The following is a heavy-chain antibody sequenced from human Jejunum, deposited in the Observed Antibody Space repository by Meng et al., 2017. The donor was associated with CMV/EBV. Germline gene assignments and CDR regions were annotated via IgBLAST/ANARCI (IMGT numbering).Heavy chain of an antibody. CDR3: AKGFCSGTDCYTDYYYGMDV. CDR2: IRYDGSDE. D-gene: IGHD2-2*02. V-gene: IGHV3-30*02. CDR1: NNG. J-gene: IGHJ6*02. Sequence: NNGMHWVRQATGKRLEWVTFIRYDGSDEYYADSVKGRFTNSRDNSKDTLYLEMKSLGPEDTAVYYCAKGFCSGTDCYTDYYYGMDVWGQGTTVTVSS.